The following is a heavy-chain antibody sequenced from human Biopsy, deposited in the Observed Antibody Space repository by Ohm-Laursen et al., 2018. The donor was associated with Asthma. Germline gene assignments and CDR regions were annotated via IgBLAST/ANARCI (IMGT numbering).Heavy chain of an antibody. D-gene: IGHD2-2*01. CDR1: GGSFNSSTW. CDR3: ATLRVYCRGANCFFFNY. J-gene: IGHJ4*02. CDR2: FFHTWST. Sequence: SVTLSLIYTVSGGSFNSSTWRGWVRQSPGKWLEGIGEFFHTWSTNYSPSLKDRVTISVDKSKNQFSLNLGAVTAADTAVYYCATLRVYCRGANCFFFNYWGQGTLVTVSS. V-gene: IGHV4-4*02.